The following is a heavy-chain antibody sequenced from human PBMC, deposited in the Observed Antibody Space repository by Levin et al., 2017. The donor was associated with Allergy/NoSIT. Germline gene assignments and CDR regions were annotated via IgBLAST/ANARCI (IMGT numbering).Heavy chain of an antibody. J-gene: IGHJ4*02. CDR2: ISYDGSNK. CDR1: GFTFSSYA. CDR3: ARDGWQEPFDY. V-gene: IGHV3-30-3*01. D-gene: IGHD6-19*01. Sequence: GGSLRLSCAASGFTFSSYAMHWVRQAPGKGLEWVAVISYDGSNKYYADSVKGRFTISRDNSKNTLYLQMNSLRAEDTAVYYCARDGWQEPFDYWGQGTLVTVSS.